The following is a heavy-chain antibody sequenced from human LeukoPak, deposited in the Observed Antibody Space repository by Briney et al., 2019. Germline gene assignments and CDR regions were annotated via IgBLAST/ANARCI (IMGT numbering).Heavy chain of an antibody. CDR1: GGSISSSSYY. CDR3: ARSRGAYGAYCSGGSCYPNGGHWFDP. V-gene: IGHV4-39*01. CDR2: ISYSGST. D-gene: IGHD2-15*01. Sequence: SETLSLTCSVSGGSISSSSYYWGWIRQPPGKGLEWIGSISYSGSTFYNPSLKSRVTISVDTSKNQFSLKLSSVTAADTAVYYCARSRGAYGAYCSGGSCYPNGGHWFDPWGQGTLITVSS. J-gene: IGHJ5*02.